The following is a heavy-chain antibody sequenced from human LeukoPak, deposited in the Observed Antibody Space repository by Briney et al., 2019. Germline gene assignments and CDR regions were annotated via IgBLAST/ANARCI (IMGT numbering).Heavy chain of an antibody. CDR2: IYYDAGA. CDR3: ARAHQFHSVSIF. V-gene: IGHV4-31*11. Sequence: PSETLSLTCAVSGASVSATNYYWSWLRQHPGKGPEWIAYIYYDAGAYYNPSLESRVTISLDSSANQFSLGLSSVTAADTAVYYCARAHQFHSVSIFWGQGTLVTVSS. CDR1: GASVSATNYY. J-gene: IGHJ4*02. D-gene: IGHD2/OR15-2a*01.